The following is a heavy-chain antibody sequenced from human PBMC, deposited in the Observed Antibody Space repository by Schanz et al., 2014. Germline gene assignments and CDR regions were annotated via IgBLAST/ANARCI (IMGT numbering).Heavy chain of an antibody. D-gene: IGHD3-9*01. V-gene: IGHV3-33*06. Sequence: QVQLVESGGGVVQFGRSLRLSCVASGFTFSSYGMHWVRQAPGKGLEWVAVIWYDENNKYYADSVKGRFTMSRDNSKNTLYLQMNSLRAGDTAVYYCAKQIHYDILTVTRNWGQGTLVTVSS. CDR1: GFTFSSYG. CDR3: AKQIHYDILTVTRN. CDR2: IWYDENNK. J-gene: IGHJ4*02.